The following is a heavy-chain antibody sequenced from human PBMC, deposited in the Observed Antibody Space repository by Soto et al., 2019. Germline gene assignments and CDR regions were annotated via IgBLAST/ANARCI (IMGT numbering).Heavy chain of an antibody. D-gene: IGHD3-16*01. CDR3: ATQTISHTWGV. CDR1: GAPITTTKW. J-gene: IGHJ6*02. Sequence: QEQPQESGPGLVKPSETLSLTCTVSGAPITTTKWWAWVRLPPGKALEWIGELSREGNRNSNPSLEGRFIMSLDQSKNPFSLKLPSVTAADPAIYYCATQTISHTWGVWGRGTAVTVS. CDR2: LSREGNR. V-gene: IGHV4-4*02.